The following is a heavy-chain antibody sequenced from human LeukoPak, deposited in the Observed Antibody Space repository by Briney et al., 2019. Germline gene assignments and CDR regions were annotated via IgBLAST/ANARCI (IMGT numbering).Heavy chain of an antibody. Sequence: PSETLSLTCTVSGGSISTSSYYWGWIRQPPGKGLDWIGNIYYSGSTNYNPSLKSRVTISVDTSENQFSLKLTSVTAADTAVYYCARGVRRGCGGDCYSYHFDYWGQGTRVTVSS. J-gene: IGHJ4*02. CDR1: GGSISTSSYY. CDR3: ARGVRRGCGGDCYSYHFDY. CDR2: IYYSGST. D-gene: IGHD2-21*02. V-gene: IGHV4-39*07.